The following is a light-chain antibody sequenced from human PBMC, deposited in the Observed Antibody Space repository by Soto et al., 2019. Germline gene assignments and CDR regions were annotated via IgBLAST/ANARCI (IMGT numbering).Light chain of an antibody. Sequence: DIVLTQSPGTLSLSAGEGATLSCRASRSVSSGYLAWYQQKPGQAPRLLIYGASSRATGVPDRFSGSGSGTDFTLTISRLEPEDFAVYYCQQYGRAFGQGTKVDI. CDR1: RSVSSGY. CDR2: GAS. V-gene: IGKV3-20*01. J-gene: IGKJ1*01. CDR3: QQYGRA.